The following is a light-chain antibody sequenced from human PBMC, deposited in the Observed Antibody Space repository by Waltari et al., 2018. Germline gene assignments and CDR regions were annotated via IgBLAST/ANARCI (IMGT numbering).Light chain of an antibody. V-gene: IGKV1-39*01. CDR1: QSITSS. CDR3: QQSHSSPLT. CDR2: AAS. Sequence: IQMTQSPSSLSASVGARVTITCRASQSITSSLNWYQQRPGKAPKLLIYAASSLHSGVPSRFSGSGSATDFTLTINSLQPEDFATYYCQQSHSSPLTFGGGTKVEN. J-gene: IGKJ4*01.